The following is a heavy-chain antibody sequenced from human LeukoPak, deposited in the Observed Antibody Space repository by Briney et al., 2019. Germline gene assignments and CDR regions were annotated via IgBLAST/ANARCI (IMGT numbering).Heavy chain of an antibody. CDR3: ASSFLDTAMVIAGRNDYYYYYMDV. D-gene: IGHD5-18*01. CDR1: GGSFSGYY. V-gene: IGHV4-34*01. CDR2: INHSGST. J-gene: IGHJ6*03. Sequence: SETLPLTCAVYGGSFSGYYWSWISQPPGKGMEWIGEINHSGSTNYNPSLKSRVTISVDASKNQFSLKLSSVTAADTAVYYCASSFLDTAMVIAGRNDYYYYYMDVWGKGTTVTVSS.